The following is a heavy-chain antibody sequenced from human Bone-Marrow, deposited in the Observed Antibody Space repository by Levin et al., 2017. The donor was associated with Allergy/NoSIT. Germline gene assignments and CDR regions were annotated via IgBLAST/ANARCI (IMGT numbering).Heavy chain of an antibody. CDR1: GGSFSSYA. D-gene: IGHD2-15*01. CDR2: IIPVFGTP. V-gene: IGHV1-69*01. CDR3: ARDSIVYTAGYCSGGNCQSFVY. J-gene: IGHJ4*02. Sequence: GGSLRLSCKTLGGSFSSYALNWVRQAPGQGPEWIGGIIPVFGTPTYAQKFQGRVTITADESTSTAYMELNSLRSEDTAVYYCARDSIVYTAGYCSGGNCQSFVYWGQGTLVTVSS.